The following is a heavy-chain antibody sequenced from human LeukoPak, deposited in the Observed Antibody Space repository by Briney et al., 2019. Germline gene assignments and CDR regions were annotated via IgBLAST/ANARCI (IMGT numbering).Heavy chain of an antibody. J-gene: IGHJ4*02. CDR2: ISSDGRDK. V-gene: IGHV3-30*03. CDR3: ARDLRRIAAYYFDY. CDR1: GFTFSGYA. D-gene: IGHD6-25*01. Sequence: GRSLRLSCAASGFTFSGYAIHWVRQAPGKGLEWVAVISSDGRDKHHADSVKGRFTISRDNSKNTLYLQTNSLRADDTAAYYCARDLRRIAAYYFDYWGQGTLVTVSS.